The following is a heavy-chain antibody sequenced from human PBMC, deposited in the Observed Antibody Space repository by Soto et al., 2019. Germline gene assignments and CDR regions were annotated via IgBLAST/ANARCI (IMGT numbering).Heavy chain of an antibody. CDR1: GFTFSNTW. CDR2: IKSTTAGGTT. J-gene: IGHJ4*02. CDR3: TREPPYGDLYRFDY. V-gene: IGHV3-15*07. Sequence: GGAPRHSCVGSGFTFSNTWMNLGRQAPGKGLEWVGRIKSTTAGGTTDYAAPVKGRFTISRDDSKSIAYLQMNSLKTEDTAVYYCTREPPYGDLYRFDYWGQGTLVTVSS. D-gene: IGHD4-17*01.